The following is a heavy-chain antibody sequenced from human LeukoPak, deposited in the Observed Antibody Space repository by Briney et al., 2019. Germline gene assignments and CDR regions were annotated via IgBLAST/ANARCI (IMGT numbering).Heavy chain of an antibody. D-gene: IGHD2-2*01. CDR1: GGSISSYY. CDR2: IYYSGST. J-gene: IGHJ3*02. CDR3: ARGWGRGSSTSLDAFDI. V-gene: IGHV4-59*01. Sequence: SETLSLTCTVSGGSISSYYWNWIRQPPGKGLEWIGRIYYSGSTNYHPSLKSRVTIAVDTSKNQFSLKLSSVTAADTAVYYCARGWGRGSSTSLDAFDIWGQGTMVTVSS.